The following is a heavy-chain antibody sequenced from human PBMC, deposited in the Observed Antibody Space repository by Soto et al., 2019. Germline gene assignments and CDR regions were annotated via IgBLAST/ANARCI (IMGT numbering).Heavy chain of an antibody. D-gene: IGHD1-26*01. CDR3: AKDSSGSYYGKFDY. J-gene: IGHJ4*02. V-gene: IGHV3-9*01. CDR1: GFTFDDYA. CDR2: ISWNSGSI. Sequence: EVQLVESGGGLVQPGRSLRLSCAASGFTFDDYAMHWVRQAPGKGLEWVSGISWNSGSIGYADPVKGRFTISRDNAKNSLYLQMNSLRAEDTALYYCAKDSSGSYYGKFDYWGQGTLVTVSS.